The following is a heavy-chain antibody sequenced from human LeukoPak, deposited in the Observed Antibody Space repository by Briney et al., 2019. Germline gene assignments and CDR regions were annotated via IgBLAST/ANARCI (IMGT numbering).Heavy chain of an antibody. Sequence: TGGSLRLSCAASGFTFSSYSMNWVRQAPGKGLEWVSSISSSSSYIYYADSVKGRFTISRDNAKSSLYLQMNSLRAEDTAVYYCARGDGDYFYWGQGTLVTVSS. CDR2: ISSSSSYI. CDR1: GFTFSSYS. D-gene: IGHD4-17*01. CDR3: ARGDGDYFY. J-gene: IGHJ4*02. V-gene: IGHV3-21*01.